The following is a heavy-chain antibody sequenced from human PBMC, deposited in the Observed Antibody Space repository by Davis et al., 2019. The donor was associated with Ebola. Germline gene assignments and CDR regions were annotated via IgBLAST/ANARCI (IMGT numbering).Heavy chain of an antibody. D-gene: IGHD3-10*01. CDR3: ARDSGSAGLRFVYFDY. CDR1: GFTFSSYW. V-gene: IGHV3-7*01. CDR2: FMHVCTYK. J-gene: IGHJ4*02. Sequence: GESLKISCAASGFTFSSYWMSWVRQAPGTSLASVAIFMHVCTYKYSLDSVKGRFTISRDNAKNSLYLQMNSLRAEDTDVYYCARDSGSAGLRFVYFDYWGQGTLVTVSS.